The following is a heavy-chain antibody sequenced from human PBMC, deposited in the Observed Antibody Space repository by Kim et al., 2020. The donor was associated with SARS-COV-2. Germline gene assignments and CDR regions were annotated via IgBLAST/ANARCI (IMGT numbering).Heavy chain of an antibody. CDR1: GYPFSGFY. CDR3: ARGSDYHGLDV. Sequence: ASVKVSCKISGYPFSGFYIHWVRQAPGQGLEWMGWISPNNGATKYAGASQSRVTMTRDTSINTAYLELSRVKSDDTAIYFCARGSDYHGLDVWGQGTTVTVSS. CDR2: ISPNNGAT. V-gene: IGHV1-2*02. J-gene: IGHJ6*02.